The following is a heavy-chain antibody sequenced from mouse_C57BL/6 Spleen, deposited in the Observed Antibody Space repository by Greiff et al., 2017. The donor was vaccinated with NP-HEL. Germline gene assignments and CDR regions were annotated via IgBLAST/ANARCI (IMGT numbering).Heavy chain of an antibody. CDR3: ARGRVYDYDSYYFDY. J-gene: IGHJ2*01. V-gene: IGHV1-82*01. CDR2: IYPGDGDT. CDR1: GYAFSSSW. Sequence: VQLQESGPELVKPGASVKISCKASGYAFSSSWMNWVKQRPGKGLEWIGRIYPGDGDTNYNGKFKGKATLTADKSSSTAYMQLSSLTSEDSAVYFCARGRVYDYDSYYFDYWGQGTTLTVSS. D-gene: IGHD2-4*01.